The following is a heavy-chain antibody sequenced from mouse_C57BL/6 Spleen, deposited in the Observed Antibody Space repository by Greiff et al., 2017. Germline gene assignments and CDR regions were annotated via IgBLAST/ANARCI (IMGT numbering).Heavy chain of an antibody. Sequence: VQLQQPGAELVKPGASVKLSCKASGYTFTSYWMHWVKQRPGQGLEWIGNINPCDSYTNYNQKFKSKTTLTVDKSSSTAYMQLSSLTSEDSAVYYGARDGNVYASDYWGQGTTLTVSS. CDR2: INPCDSYT. CDR3: ARDGNVYASDY. V-gene: IGHV1-69*02. D-gene: IGHD2-1*01. CDR1: GYTFTSYW. J-gene: IGHJ4*01.